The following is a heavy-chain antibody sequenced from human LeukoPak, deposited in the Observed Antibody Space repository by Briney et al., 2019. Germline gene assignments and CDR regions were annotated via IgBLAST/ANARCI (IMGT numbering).Heavy chain of an antibody. Sequence: ASVKVSCKASGYTFTGYYMHWVRQAPGQGLEWMGWINPNSGGTNYAQKFQGRVTMTRDTSISTAYMELSRLRSDDTAVYYCARANGYDVDAFDIWGQGTMVTVSS. CDR2: INPNSGGT. CDR3: ARANGYDVDAFDI. J-gene: IGHJ3*02. V-gene: IGHV1-2*02. CDR1: GYTFTGYY. D-gene: IGHD5-12*01.